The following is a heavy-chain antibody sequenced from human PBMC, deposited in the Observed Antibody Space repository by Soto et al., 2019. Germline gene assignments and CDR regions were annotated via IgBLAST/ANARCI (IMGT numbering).Heavy chain of an antibody. V-gene: IGHV3-23*01. Sequence: GGSLRLSCAASGFTFTNYAMSWVRQAPGKGLEWVSAISGSGASTYYADSVKGRFTISRDNSKNTLYLQTNSLRAEDTAIYYCAKNTFTMVRGVISRDQYYFDYWGQGTQVTVSS. CDR3: AKNTFTMVRGVISRDQYYFDY. CDR1: GFTFTNYA. J-gene: IGHJ4*02. CDR2: ISGSGAST. D-gene: IGHD3-10*01.